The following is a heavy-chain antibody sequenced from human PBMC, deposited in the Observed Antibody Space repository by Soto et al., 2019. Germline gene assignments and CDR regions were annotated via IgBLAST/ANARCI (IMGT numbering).Heavy chain of an antibody. J-gene: IGHJ4*02. CDR1: GYTFTSYY. D-gene: IGHD3-22*01. V-gene: IGHV1-2*02. CDR2: INPITGGT. Sequence: ASVKVSCKASGYTFTSYYIHWVRQAPGQGLEWMGWINPITGGTNYAPKFQGRVTMTRDTSITTAYMELSRLRSDDTAVYSCARNYYDSSDRDYLDYWGQGTPVTVSS. CDR3: ARNYYDSSDRDYLDY.